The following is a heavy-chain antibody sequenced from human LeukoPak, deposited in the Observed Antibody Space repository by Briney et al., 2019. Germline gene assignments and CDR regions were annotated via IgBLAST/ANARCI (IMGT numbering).Heavy chain of an antibody. CDR3: ARGGGNLLPYFDPKSYYYMDV. J-gene: IGHJ6*03. D-gene: IGHD3-9*01. CDR2: INHRGRT. CDR1: GGSLSGYY. V-gene: IGHV4-34*01. Sequence: PSETLSLTCAVYGGSLSGYYWAWIRQPPGQGLEWIGEINHRGRTNYNPSLKSRVTVSVDTSKSQFSLKLTSVTAADTALYFCARGGGNLLPYFDPKSYYYMDVWGKGTTVTVSS.